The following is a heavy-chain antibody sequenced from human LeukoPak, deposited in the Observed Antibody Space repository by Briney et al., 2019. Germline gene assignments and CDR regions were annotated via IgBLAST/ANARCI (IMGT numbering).Heavy chain of an antibody. Sequence: SETLSLTCTVSGGSINNYYWSWIRQPAGKGLEWIGRIFSSGSTVYHPSLKSRVTMSVDTSRNSLSLKLTSVTAADTAVYYCARGRAVTTGDDYWGQGTLVTVSS. CDR2: IFSSGST. CDR1: GGSINNYY. J-gene: IGHJ4*02. CDR3: ARGRAVTTGDDY. V-gene: IGHV4-4*07. D-gene: IGHD4-17*01.